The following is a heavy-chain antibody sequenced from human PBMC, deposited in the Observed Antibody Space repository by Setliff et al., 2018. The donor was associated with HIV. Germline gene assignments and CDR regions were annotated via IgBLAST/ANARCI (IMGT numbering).Heavy chain of an antibody. J-gene: IGHJ4*02. V-gene: IGHV4-59*01. CDR1: GAPISSYY. CDR2: IYNSGYS. CDR3: ARHRKDDYFLTAYFDS. Sequence: SETLSLTCKVSGAPISSYYWNWIRQPPGKGLEWIGYIYNSGYSNSKPSLKSRVTISLDTSKNQFSLKLSSVTAADTAVYYCARHRKDDYFLTAYFDSLGQGALVTVS. D-gene: IGHD4-17*01.